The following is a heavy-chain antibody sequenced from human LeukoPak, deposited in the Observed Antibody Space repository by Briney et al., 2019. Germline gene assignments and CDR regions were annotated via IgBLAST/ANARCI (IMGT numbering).Heavy chain of an antibody. D-gene: IGHD3-16*01. Sequence: SETLSLTCAISSGSFRVHYGSWIRPPQGKGLDWIGEINQSGSTTYNPSPKSGVIGSVYSSKTQIPLILISLTAAATAVYYCATSYIGGFGKPDYWGEGTLVTVSS. J-gene: IGHJ4*02. CDR2: INQSGST. V-gene: IGHV4-34*01. CDR3: ATSYIGGFGKPDY. CDR1: SGSFRVHY.